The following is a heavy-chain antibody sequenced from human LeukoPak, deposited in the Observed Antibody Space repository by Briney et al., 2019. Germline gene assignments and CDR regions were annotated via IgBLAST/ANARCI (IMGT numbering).Heavy chain of an antibody. D-gene: IGHD2-2*01. Sequence: GGSLRLSCVASGFTFISYSMNWVRQAPGKGLEWVSYISSSSSTIYYADSVKGRFTISRDNAKNSLYLQMNSLRAEDTAVYYCAREGIVVVPAAMVNWFDPWGQGTLVTVSS. J-gene: IGHJ5*02. CDR3: AREGIVVVPAAMVNWFDP. V-gene: IGHV3-48*01. CDR1: GFTFISYS. CDR2: ISSSSSTI.